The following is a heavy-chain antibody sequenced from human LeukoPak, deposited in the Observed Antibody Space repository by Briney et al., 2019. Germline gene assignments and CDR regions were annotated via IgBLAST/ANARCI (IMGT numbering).Heavy chain of an antibody. D-gene: IGHD1-26*01. Sequence: SETLSLTCAVSGYSISSGYYWGWIRQPPGKGLEWIGSIYHSGSTYYNPSLKSRVTISVDTSKNQFSLRLSSVTAADTAVYYCARSGIVGATIGIFDYWGQGTLVTVSS. CDR3: ARSGIVGATIGIFDY. CDR2: IYHSGST. V-gene: IGHV4-38-2*01. CDR1: GYSISSGYY. J-gene: IGHJ4*02.